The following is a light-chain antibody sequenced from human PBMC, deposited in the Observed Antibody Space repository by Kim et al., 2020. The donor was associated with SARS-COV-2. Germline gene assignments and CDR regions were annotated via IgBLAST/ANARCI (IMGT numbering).Light chain of an antibody. CDR2: QDS. J-gene: IGLJ2*01. CDR3: QAWDSSTVV. V-gene: IGLV3-1*01. CDR1: KLGDKY. Sequence: SYELTQPPSVSVSPGQTASITCSGDKLGDKYACWYQQKPGQSPVLVIYQDSKRPSGIPELFSGSYSGNPATLTISGTQAMDEADYYCQAWDSSTVVFGGGTPLTV.